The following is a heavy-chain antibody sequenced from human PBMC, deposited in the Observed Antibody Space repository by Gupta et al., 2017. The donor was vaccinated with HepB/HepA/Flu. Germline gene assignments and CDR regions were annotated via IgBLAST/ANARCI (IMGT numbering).Heavy chain of an antibody. V-gene: IGHV4-59*01. CDR3: ARAPYADYGMDV. D-gene: IGHD2-2*01. CDR1: GGSMSSYY. J-gene: IGHJ6*02. Sequence: QVQLQESGPGLVKPSETLSLTCTVSGGSMSSYYWSWMRQPPGKELEWIGYIYYSGSTNYNPSLTSRVTISVDTSKNQFSRKLSSVTAADTAVYYCARAPYADYGMDVWGQGTTVTVSS. CDR2: IYYSGST.